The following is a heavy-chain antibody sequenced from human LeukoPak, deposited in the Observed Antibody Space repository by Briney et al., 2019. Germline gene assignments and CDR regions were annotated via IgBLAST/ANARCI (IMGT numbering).Heavy chain of an antibody. CDR1: GFTFSSYA. Sequence: PGGSLRLSCAASGFTFSSYAIIWVRQAPGKWLEWVSTISGSGGSTNYADSVKGRFTISRDNSKNTLYLQMNSLRAEDTAVYYCAKDGKKYGRTWDFDYWGQGTLVTASS. D-gene: IGHD6-6*01. CDR3: AKDGKKYGRTWDFDY. CDR2: ISGSGGST. J-gene: IGHJ4*02. V-gene: IGHV3-23*01.